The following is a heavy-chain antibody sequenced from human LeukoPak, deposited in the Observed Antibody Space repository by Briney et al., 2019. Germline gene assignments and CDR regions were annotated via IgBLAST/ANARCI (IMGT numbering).Heavy chain of an antibody. Sequence: GASVKVSCKASGYTFTRYYMHWVRQAPGQGLEWMGRINPNSGGTNYAQKFQGRVTMTRDTSISTAYMELSRLRSDDTAVYYCARDLNAWYQLLFYWGQGTLVTVSS. J-gene: IGHJ4*02. CDR2: INPNSGGT. CDR1: GYTFTRYY. D-gene: IGHD2-2*01. CDR3: ARDLNAWYQLLFY. V-gene: IGHV1-2*06.